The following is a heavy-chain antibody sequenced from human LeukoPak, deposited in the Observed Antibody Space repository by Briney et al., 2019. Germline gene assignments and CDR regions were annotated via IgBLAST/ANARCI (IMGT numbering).Heavy chain of an antibody. CDR3: TNFDH. J-gene: IGHJ4*02. V-gene: IGHV3-30*02. CDR2: ISSDGIKE. Sequence: GGSLRLSCKVSGLMFRNSDMHWVRQAPGKGQEWVAMISSDGIKEYFAESVKGRFSISRDNFRNTQYLQMSSLRVDDTALYYCTNFDHWGQGTLVTVSS. CDR1: GLMFRNSD.